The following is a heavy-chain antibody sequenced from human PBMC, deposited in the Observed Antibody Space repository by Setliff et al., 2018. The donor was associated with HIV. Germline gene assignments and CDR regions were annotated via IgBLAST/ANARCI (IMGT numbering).Heavy chain of an antibody. CDR1: GGSISSDNYY. J-gene: IGHJ3*02. V-gene: IGHV4-61*09. CDR3: ARAPPGIQNDAFDI. Sequence: PSETLSLTCTVSGGSISSDNYYWTWIRQSAGKGLEWIGHIYTNGYTNYNPSPKSRVTISFDTSQNQFSLKLSSVTAADTAVFYCARAPPGIQNDAFDIWGQGAMVTVSS. CDR2: IYTNGYT.